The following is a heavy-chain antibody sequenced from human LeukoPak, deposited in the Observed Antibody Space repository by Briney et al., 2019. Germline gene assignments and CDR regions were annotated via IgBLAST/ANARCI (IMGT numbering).Heavy chain of an antibody. D-gene: IGHD2-2*01. CDR3: ARWGSCSSTTCYDAFDI. CDR1: GYTFTSYD. V-gene: IGHV1-8*01. CDR2: MSPNSGNT. Sequence: ASVKVSCKASGYTFTSYDINWVRQATGQGLEWMGWMSPNSGNTGYAQKFQGRVTLTRNTSISTAYMELSSLRSEDTAVYYCARWGSCSSTTCYDAFDIWGQGTMVTVSS. J-gene: IGHJ3*02.